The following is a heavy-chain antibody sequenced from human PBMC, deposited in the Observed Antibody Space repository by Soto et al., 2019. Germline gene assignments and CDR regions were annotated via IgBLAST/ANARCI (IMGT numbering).Heavy chain of an antibody. D-gene: IGHD2-15*01. V-gene: IGHV4-34*01. CDR3: ARGPDVVVVAARIGMDV. J-gene: IGHJ6*02. Sequence: SETLSLTCAVYGGSFSGYYWSWIRQPPGKGLEWIGEINHSGSTNYNPSLKSRVTISVDTSKNQFSLKLSSVTAADTAVYYCARGPDVVVVAARIGMDVWGQGTTVTVSS. CDR1: GGSFSGYY. CDR2: INHSGST.